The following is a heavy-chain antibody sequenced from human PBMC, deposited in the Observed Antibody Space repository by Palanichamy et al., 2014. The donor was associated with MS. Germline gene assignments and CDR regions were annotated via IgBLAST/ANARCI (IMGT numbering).Heavy chain of an antibody. D-gene: IGHD6-19*01. CDR1: GFTFSSYS. CDR3: AREQGYSSGWYLGPSVY. CDR2: ISSSSSYI. Sequence: EVQLVESGGGLVKPGGSLRLSCAASGFTFSSYSMNWVRQAPGKGLEWVSSISSSSSYIYYADSVKGRFTISRDNAKNSLYLQMNSLRAEDTAVYYCAREQGYSSGWYLGPSVYWGQGTLVTVSS. J-gene: IGHJ4*02. V-gene: IGHV3-21*01.